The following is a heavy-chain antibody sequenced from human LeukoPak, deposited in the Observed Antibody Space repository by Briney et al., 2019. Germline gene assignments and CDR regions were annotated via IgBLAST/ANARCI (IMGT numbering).Heavy chain of an antibody. V-gene: IGHV1-18*01. D-gene: IGHD3-16*01. Sequence: APVKVSCKAAGYTFINFGVTCVRQAPGQGGERIGWINPYYGNTNYAQRLQGRVTMTTATSTNTAYMALRSLTSDDTAVYYCARDQDYVWGSPQFDYWGQGTLVTVSS. CDR1: GYTFINFG. J-gene: IGHJ4*02. CDR2: INPYYGNT. CDR3: ARDQDYVWGSPQFDY.